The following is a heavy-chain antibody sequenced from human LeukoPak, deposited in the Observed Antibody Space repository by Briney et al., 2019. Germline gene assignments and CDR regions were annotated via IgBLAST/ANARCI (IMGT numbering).Heavy chain of an antibody. D-gene: IGHD5-24*01. CDR2: ISSSSSSI. V-gene: IGHV3-48*04. Sequence: GGSLRLSCAASGFTFSTYSINWVRQAPGKGLEWVSYISSSSSSIYYADSVKGRFTISRDNAKNSLYLQMNSLRAEDTGVYYCARDRNGEMATIDSWGQGTLVTVSS. CDR1: GFTFSTYS. J-gene: IGHJ4*02. CDR3: ARDRNGEMATIDS.